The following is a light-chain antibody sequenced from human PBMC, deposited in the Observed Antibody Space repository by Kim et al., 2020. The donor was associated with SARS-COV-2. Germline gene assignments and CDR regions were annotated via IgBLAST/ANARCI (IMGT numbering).Light chain of an antibody. CDR3: LQTYTVPRT. V-gene: IGKV1-39*01. Sequence: SASVGDIVTITCRASQTVSRHLSWYQQRPGEAPNLLIYAAYTLHDGVPSRFSGGGSGTDFTLTISSLQPEDFATYYCLQTYTVPRTFGQGTKVEI. CDR1: QTVSRH. J-gene: IGKJ2*01. CDR2: AAY.